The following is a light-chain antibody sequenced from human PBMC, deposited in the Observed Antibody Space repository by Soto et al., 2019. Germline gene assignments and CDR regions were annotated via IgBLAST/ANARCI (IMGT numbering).Light chain of an antibody. Sequence: EIVMTQSPATLSLSPGERATLSCRASESVSRNLAWYQQKPGQAPRLLIYDASNRATGIPARFSGSGSATDLTLTISSLEPEDFAVYYCQQRSSWITFGQGTRLEIK. J-gene: IGKJ5*01. V-gene: IGKV3-11*01. CDR3: QQRSSWIT. CDR2: DAS. CDR1: ESVSRN.